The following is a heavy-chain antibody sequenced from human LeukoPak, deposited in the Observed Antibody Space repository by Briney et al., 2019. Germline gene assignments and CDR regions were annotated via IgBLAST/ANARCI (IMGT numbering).Heavy chain of an antibody. Sequence: GGSLRLSCAASGFTFSNYWMSWVRQAPGKGLEWVANIREDGSEKYYVDSVKGQFTISRDNAKNSLFLQMDSLRAEDTAVYYCASPEWLPDSFDIWGQGTMVTVSS. CDR2: IREDGSEK. CDR3: ASPEWLPDSFDI. CDR1: GFTFSNYW. D-gene: IGHD3-3*01. V-gene: IGHV3-7*01. J-gene: IGHJ3*02.